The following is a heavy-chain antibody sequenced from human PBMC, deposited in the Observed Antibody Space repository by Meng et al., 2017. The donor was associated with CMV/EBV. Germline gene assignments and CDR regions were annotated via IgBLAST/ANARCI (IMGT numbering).Heavy chain of an antibody. CDR3: ARGNLRREQQLGY. Sequence: ASVKVSCKASGYTFTGYYMHWVRQAPGQGLEWMGWTNPNSGGTNYAQKFQGRVTMTRDTSISTAYMELSRLRSDDTAVYYCARGNLRREQQLGYWGQGTLVTVSS. D-gene: IGHD6-13*01. V-gene: IGHV1-2*02. CDR1: GYTFTGYY. CDR2: TNPNSGGT. J-gene: IGHJ4*02.